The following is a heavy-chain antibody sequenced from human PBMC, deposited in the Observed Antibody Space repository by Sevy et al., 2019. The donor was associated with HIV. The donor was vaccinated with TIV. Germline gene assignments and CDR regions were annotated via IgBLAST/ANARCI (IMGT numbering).Heavy chain of an antibody. Sequence: GGSLRLSCAASGFTFTNAWMNWVRQAPGMRLEWVGRIKGKSNGGTTDYAAPVKGRLTIWRGDSKNTLDLQMSSLKIEYTAVYYCTTERHYFDRNTGYPEIVPIAYWGQGRLVTVSS. V-gene: IGHV3-15*07. D-gene: IGHD3-22*01. CDR3: TTERHYFDRNTGYPEIVPIAY. CDR2: IKGKSNGGTT. J-gene: IGHJ4*02. CDR1: GFTFTNAW.